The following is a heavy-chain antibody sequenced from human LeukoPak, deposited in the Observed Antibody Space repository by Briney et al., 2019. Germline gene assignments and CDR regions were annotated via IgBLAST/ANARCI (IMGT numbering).Heavy chain of an antibody. D-gene: IGHD3-10*01. V-gene: IGHV4-34*01. Sequence: SETLSLTCAVYGESFSGYYWSWIRQPPGKGLEWIGEINHSGSTNYNPSLKSRVTISVDTSKNQFSLKLSSVTAADTAVYYCARGPHMVRGVIISVDYWGQGTLVTVSS. CDR2: INHSGST. CDR3: ARGPHMVRGVIISVDY. CDR1: GESFSGYY. J-gene: IGHJ4*02.